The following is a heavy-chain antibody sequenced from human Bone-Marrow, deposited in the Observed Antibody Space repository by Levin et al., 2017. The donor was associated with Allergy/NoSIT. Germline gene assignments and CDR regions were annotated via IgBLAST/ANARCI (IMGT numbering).Heavy chain of an antibody. CDR2: ISYDGTST. J-gene: IGHJ4*02. CDR3: ARDSHYDILTGYSKSFNY. V-gene: IGHV3-30-3*01. Sequence: PGESLKISCAASGFTFNIYAMHWVRQAPGQGLEWVAAISYDGTSTYYGDAVKGRFTISRDNSNNMLYLQMNSLGLEDAAVYFCARDSHYDILTGYSKSFNYWGQGALVTVSS. D-gene: IGHD3-9*01. CDR1: GFTFNIYA.